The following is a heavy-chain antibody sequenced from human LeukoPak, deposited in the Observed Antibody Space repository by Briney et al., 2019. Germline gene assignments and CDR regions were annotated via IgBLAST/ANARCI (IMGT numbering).Heavy chain of an antibody. Sequence: GGSLRLSCAASGFALSSHWMTWVRQVPGRGPEWVANVNRDGSETYYLDSVKGRFTISKDNAKNSLYLQMNSLSAEDTALYHCARNNGMDVWGQGTTVIVSS. CDR3: ARNNGMDV. CDR1: GFALSSHW. J-gene: IGHJ6*02. V-gene: IGHV3-7*03. CDR2: VNRDGSET.